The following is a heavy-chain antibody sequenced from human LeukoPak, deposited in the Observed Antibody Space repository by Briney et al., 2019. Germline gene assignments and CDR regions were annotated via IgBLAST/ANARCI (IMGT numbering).Heavy chain of an antibody. Sequence: GGSLRLSCAASGFALSSHWMTWVRQVPGRGPEWVANVNRDGSETYYLDSVKGRFTISKDNAKNSLYLQMNSLSAEDTALYHCARNNGMDVWGQGTTVIVSS. CDR3: ARNNGMDV. CDR1: GFALSSHW. J-gene: IGHJ6*02. V-gene: IGHV3-7*03. CDR2: VNRDGSET.